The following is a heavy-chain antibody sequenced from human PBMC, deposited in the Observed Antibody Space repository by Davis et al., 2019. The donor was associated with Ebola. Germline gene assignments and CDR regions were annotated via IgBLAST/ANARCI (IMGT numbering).Heavy chain of an antibody. J-gene: IGHJ4*02. D-gene: IGHD6-6*01. CDR2: IYYSGST. V-gene: IGHV4-61*08. Sequence: PGGSLRLSCTVSGGSISSGGYYWSWIRQHPGKGLEWIGYIYYSGSTNYNPSLKSRVTISVDTSKNQFSLKLSPVTAADTDVYYCARVGSSSTRSDYWGQGTLVTVSS. CDR1: GGSISSGGYY. CDR3: ARVGSSSTRSDY.